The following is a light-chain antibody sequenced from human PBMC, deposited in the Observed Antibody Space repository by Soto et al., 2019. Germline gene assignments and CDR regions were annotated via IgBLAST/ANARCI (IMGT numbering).Light chain of an antibody. CDR2: RAS. Sequence: EIVMTQSPATLSVSPGERATLSCRASQSLNDNLAWYQQKPGQAPRLLIYRASTRATGVPARFSGSGSGTKFTLSISSLQSEDFAVYYCQQYYHWPRTFGQGTKVDI. V-gene: IGKV3-15*01. CDR1: QSLNDN. J-gene: IGKJ1*01. CDR3: QQYYHWPRT.